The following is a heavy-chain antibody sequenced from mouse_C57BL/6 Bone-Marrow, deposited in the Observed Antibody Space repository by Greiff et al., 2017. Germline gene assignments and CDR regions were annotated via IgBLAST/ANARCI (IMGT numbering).Heavy chain of an antibody. V-gene: IGHV1-26*01. CDR1: GYTFTDYH. CDR2: INPNNGGT. Sequence: VQLQQSGPELVKPGASVKISCKASGYTFTDYHMNWVKQSHGKSLEWIGDINPNNGGTSYNQKFKGKATLTVDKSSSTAYMELRSLTSEDSAVYYCARRIGYYYGSLDYWGQGTTLTVSS. J-gene: IGHJ2*01. D-gene: IGHD1-1*01. CDR3: ARRIGYYYGSLDY.